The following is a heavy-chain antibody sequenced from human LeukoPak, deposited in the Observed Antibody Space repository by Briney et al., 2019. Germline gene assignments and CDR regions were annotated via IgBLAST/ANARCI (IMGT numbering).Heavy chain of an antibody. CDR2: IYYSGST. J-gene: IGHJ4*02. CDR1: GGSISRYY. Sequence: SETLSLTCTVSGGSISRYYWSWIRQPPGKGLEWIGYIYYSGSTNYNPSLKSRVTISVDTSKNQFSLKLSSVTAADTAVYYCARAVVVAATRVFDYWGQGTLVTVSS. V-gene: IGHV4-59*01. CDR3: ARAVVVAATRVFDY. D-gene: IGHD2-15*01.